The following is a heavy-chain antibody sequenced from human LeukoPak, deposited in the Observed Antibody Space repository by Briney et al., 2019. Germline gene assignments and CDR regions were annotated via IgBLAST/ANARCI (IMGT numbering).Heavy chain of an antibody. V-gene: IGHV3-30*04. Sequence: SLTLSCAASGFNFSSYAMHWVRQAPGEGLEWVGLISYGGIDKSYADSVKGRFTISRDSSKRTLYLQMNSLRAEDTAMYYCARESWSDSVAFDIWGLGTIVFVSS. CDR1: GFNFSSYA. CDR2: ISYGGIDK. J-gene: IGHJ3*02. D-gene: IGHD3-3*01. CDR3: ARESWSDSVAFDI.